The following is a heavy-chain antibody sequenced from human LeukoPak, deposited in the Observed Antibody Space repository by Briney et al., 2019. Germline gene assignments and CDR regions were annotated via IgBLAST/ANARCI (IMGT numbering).Heavy chain of an antibody. CDR1: GGSISSSSYY. D-gene: IGHD2-8*01. V-gene: IGHV4-39*01. CDR2: IYHSGST. CDR3: AGSTYDNWFDP. Sequence: KPSETLSLTCTVSGGSISSSSYYCVWIRQPPGKGLEWIGSIYHSGSTYYNPSLKSRVTLSVETSKNQFSLKLSSVTAADTAVYYCAGSTYDNWFDPWGQGTLVTVSS. J-gene: IGHJ5*02.